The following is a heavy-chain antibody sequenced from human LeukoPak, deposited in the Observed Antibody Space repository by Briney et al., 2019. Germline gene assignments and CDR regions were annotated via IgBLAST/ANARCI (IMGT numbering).Heavy chain of an antibody. Sequence: ASVKVSCKASGGTFSNYAISWVRQAPGQGLEWMGGIIPIFGTANYAQKFQGRVTITTDESTSTAYMELSSLRSEDTAVYYCARGGSSSPFDYWGQGTLVTVSS. D-gene: IGHD6-6*01. CDR1: GGTFSNYA. V-gene: IGHV1-69*05. CDR3: ARGGSSSPFDY. J-gene: IGHJ4*02. CDR2: IIPIFGTA.